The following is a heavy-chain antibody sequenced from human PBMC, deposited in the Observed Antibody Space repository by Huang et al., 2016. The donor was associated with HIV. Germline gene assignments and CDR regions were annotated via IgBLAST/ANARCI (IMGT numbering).Heavy chain of an antibody. CDR3: ATDFDVFFDF. CDR1: EYTLTELS. J-gene: IGHJ4*02. D-gene: IGHD3-9*01. V-gene: IGHV1-24*01. CDR2: FDPEIGET. Sequence: QVQLVQSRAEVKKPGASVKVSCKVSEYTLTELSIHWVRQPPGKGLEGMGGFDPEIGETIYAQKFQGRVTMTEDTSTETAFMELSGLRPEDTAVYYCATDFDVFFDFWGQGTLVTVSS.